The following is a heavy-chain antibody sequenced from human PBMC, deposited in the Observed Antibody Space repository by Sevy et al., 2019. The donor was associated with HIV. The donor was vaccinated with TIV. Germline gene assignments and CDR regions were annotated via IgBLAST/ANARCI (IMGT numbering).Heavy chain of an antibody. Sequence: GGSLRPSCTASGFTFGDYAMSWFRQAPGKGLEWVGLFRSKGYGGTTEYAASVKGRFIMSRDDSKSIAYLQMNSLKTEDTAVYYCTRGPRGGWAFDLWGQGTMVTVSS. CDR3: TRGPRGGWAFDL. J-gene: IGHJ3*01. D-gene: IGHD3-16*01. V-gene: IGHV3-49*03. CDR1: GFTFGDYA. CDR2: FRSKGYGGTT.